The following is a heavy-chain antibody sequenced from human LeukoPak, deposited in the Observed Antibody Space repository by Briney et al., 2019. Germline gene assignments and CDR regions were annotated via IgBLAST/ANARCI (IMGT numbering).Heavy chain of an antibody. CDR2: INPNSGGT. CDR3: ARDDVEYSSSSGNWFDP. V-gene: IGHV1-2*02. J-gene: IGHJ5*02. CDR1: GYTFTGYY. Sequence: ASVKVSCKASGYTFTGYYMHRVRQAPGQGLEWMGWINPNSGGTNYAQKFQGRVTMTRDTSISTAYMELSRLRSDDTAVYYCARDDVEYSSSSGNWFDPWGQGTLVTVSS. D-gene: IGHD6-6*01.